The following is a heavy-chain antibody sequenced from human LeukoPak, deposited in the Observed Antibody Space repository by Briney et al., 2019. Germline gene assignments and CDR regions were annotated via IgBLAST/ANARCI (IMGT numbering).Heavy chain of an antibody. V-gene: IGHV3-7*01. Sequence: GGSLRLSCAASGSTFSSYWMSWVRQAPGKGLEWVANIKQDGSEKYYVDSVKGRFTISRDNAKNSLYLQMNSLRAEDTAVYYCARDEDTAMAYDYWGQGTLVTVSS. J-gene: IGHJ4*02. CDR2: IKQDGSEK. D-gene: IGHD5-18*01. CDR1: GSTFSSYW. CDR3: ARDEDTAMAYDY.